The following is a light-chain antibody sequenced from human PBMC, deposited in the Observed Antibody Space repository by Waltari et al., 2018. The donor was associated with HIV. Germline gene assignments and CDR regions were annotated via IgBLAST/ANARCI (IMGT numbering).Light chain of an antibody. CDR3: QQYYSNPFT. V-gene: IGKV4-1*01. Sequence: DIVMTQSPDSLAVSLGERATINCKSSQSVLYSSNNKNFLAWYQQKPGQPPKLIIYWASTRESGVPDRFSGSGSGTDFTLTISSLQAEDVAVYYCQQYYSNPFTFGPGTKADIK. CDR2: WAS. J-gene: IGKJ3*01. CDR1: QSVLYSSNNKNF.